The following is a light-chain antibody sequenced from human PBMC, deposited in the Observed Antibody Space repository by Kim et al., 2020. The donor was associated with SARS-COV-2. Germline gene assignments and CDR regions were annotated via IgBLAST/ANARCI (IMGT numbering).Light chain of an antibody. CDR1: SGYSNYK. J-gene: IGLJ3*02. CDR3: GADHGSGSNFVYV. V-gene: IGLV9-49*01. Sequence: CTLGSGYSNYKVDWYQQGPGKGPRFGMRVGTGGIVGSKGDGIPDRFSVLGLGLNRYLTIKNIQEEDESDYHCGADHGSGSNFVYVFGGGTQLTVL. CDR2: VGTGGIVG.